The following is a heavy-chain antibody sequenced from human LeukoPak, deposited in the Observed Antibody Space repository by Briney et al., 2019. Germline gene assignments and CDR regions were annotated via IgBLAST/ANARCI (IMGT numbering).Heavy chain of an antibody. V-gene: IGHV3-23*01. J-gene: IGHJ5*02. CDR2: FSGSDASA. D-gene: IGHD6-19*01. Sequence: GGSLRLSCAASGFTVTTYDMSWVRQAPGKGPEWVSGFSGSDASAYYADSVKGRFTISRDSSKNTLYLQMNSLRADDPAVYYCAKPLYNSGWYGGGDSWGQGTLVSVSS. CDR3: AKPLYNSGWYGGGDS. CDR1: GFTVTTYD.